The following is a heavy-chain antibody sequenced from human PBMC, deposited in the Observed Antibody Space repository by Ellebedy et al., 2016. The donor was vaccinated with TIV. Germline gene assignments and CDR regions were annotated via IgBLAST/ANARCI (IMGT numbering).Heavy chain of an antibody. V-gene: IGHV3-7*01. J-gene: IGHJ4*02. Sequence: GESLKISXAASGFTFSSYWMHWVRQAPGKGLEWVANIKQDGSDKYYVDSVKGRFTISRDNAKNSLCLQMNSLRAEDTAVYYCARDKSSGSTYGSHFDYWGQGTLVTVSS. D-gene: IGHD5-18*01. CDR3: ARDKSSGSTYGSHFDY. CDR1: GFTFSSYW. CDR2: IKQDGSDK.